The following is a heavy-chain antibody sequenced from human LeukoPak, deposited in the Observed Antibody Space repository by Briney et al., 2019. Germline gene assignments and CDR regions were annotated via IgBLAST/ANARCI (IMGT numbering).Heavy chain of an antibody. CDR1: GFTFSSYW. J-gene: IGHJ6*03. D-gene: IGHD2-2*02. Sequence: GGSLRLSCAASGFTFSSYWMSWVRQAPGKGLEWVSAISGSGGSTYYADSVKGRFTISRDNSKNTLYLQMNSLRAEDTAVYYCAKTDCSSTSCYMYYYYYYMDVWGKGTTVTVSS. CDR2: ISGSGGST. CDR3: AKTDCSSTSCYMYYYYYYMDV. V-gene: IGHV3-23*01.